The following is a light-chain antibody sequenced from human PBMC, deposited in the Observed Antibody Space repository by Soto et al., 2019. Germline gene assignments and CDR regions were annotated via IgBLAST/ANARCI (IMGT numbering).Light chain of an antibody. CDR2: RTSDGSH. CDR1: SGHSSYA. V-gene: IGLV4-69*01. CDR3: QTWGSGSHYV. J-gene: IGLJ1*01. Sequence: QPVLTQSPSASASLGASVKLTCTLSSGHSSYAIAWHQQQPEKGPRYLMKRTSDGSHSKGDGIPDRCSGSSSGAERYLTISSLQSEDEADYFCQTWGSGSHYVFGTGTKVTVL.